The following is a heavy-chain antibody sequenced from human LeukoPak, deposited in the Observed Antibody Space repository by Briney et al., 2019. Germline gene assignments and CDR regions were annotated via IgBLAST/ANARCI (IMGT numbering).Heavy chain of an antibody. Sequence: SETLSLTCSVSGGSISNYYWSWIRQSPGKGLEWIGYIYYSGRTNYNPSLKSRVTISVDTSKNQFSLKLNSVTAADTAVYYCARQTGSGLFILPGGQGTLVTVSS. V-gene: IGHV4-59*01. CDR3: ARQTGSGLFILP. D-gene: IGHD3/OR15-3a*01. CDR1: GGSISNYY. CDR2: IYYSGRT. J-gene: IGHJ4*02.